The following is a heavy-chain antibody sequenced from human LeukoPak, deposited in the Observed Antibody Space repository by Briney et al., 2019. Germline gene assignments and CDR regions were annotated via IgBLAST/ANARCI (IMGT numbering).Heavy chain of an antibody. Sequence: PRGSLRLSCAASGFTFSRAWISWVRQAPGKGLEWVGHVRLKSDGGTTDYAAPVKGRFTISRDDSKSYLQMNSLKTEDTALYYCTTGYASDWYAWGQGTMVTVSS. V-gene: IGHV3-15*01. CDR3: TTGYASDWYA. D-gene: IGHD6-19*01. CDR2: VRLKSDGGTT. CDR1: GFTFSRAW. J-gene: IGHJ3*01.